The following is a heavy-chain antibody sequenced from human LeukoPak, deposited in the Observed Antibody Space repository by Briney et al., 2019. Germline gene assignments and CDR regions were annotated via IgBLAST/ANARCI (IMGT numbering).Heavy chain of an antibody. V-gene: IGHV4-31*03. D-gene: IGHD6-19*01. J-gene: IGHJ5*02. CDR2: IYYSGST. CDR1: GGSISSGGYY. Sequence: SETLSLTCTVSGGSISSGGYYWSWIRQHPRKGLEWIGYIYYSGSTYYNPSLKSRVTISVDTSKNQFSLKLSSVTAADTAVYYCARVRRYSSGWPDNWFDPWGQGTLVTVSS. CDR3: ARVRRYSSGWPDNWFDP.